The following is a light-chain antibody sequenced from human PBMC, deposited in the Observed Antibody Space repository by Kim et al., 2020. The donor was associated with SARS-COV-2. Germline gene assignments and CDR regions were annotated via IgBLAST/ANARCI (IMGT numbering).Light chain of an antibody. CDR1: FFNIGSNS. J-gene: IGLJ3*02. CDR2: SNS. CDR3: AAWDDSLNGWV. Sequence: QSVLTQPPSASGTPGQRVTISCSGSFFNIGSNSVSWYQQLPGTAPKLLIFSNSQRPSGVPDRFSGSKSATSASLAISGLQSEDEADYYCAAWDDSLNGWVFGGGTQLTVL. V-gene: IGLV1-44*01.